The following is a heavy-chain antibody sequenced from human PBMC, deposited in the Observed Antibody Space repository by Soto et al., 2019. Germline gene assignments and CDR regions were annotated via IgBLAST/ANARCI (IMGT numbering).Heavy chain of an antibody. CDR2: INPSGGST. V-gene: IGHV1-46*01. CDR3: ASLWSGPYYYYGMDV. CDR1: GYTFTSYY. Sequence: ASVKVSCKASGYTFTSYYMHSVRQAPGQGLEWMGIINPSGGSTSYAQKFQGRVTMTRDTSTSTVYMELSSLRSEDTAVYYCASLWSGPYYYYGMDVWGQVTTVTVSS. J-gene: IGHJ6*02. D-gene: IGHD3-3*01.